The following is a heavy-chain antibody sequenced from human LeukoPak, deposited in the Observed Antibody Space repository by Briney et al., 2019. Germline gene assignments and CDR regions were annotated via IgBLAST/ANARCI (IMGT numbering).Heavy chain of an antibody. D-gene: IGHD3-10*01. CDR3: ARQLLWFGELLPWGAFDI. V-gene: IGHV4-59*01. Sequence: TSETLSLTCTVSGGSISSYYWSWIRQPPGKGLEWIGYIYYSGSTNYNPSLKSRVTISVDTSKNQFSLKLSSVTAADTAVYYCARQLLWFGELLPWGAFDIWGQGTMVTVSS. CDR1: GGSISSYY. J-gene: IGHJ3*02. CDR2: IYYSGST.